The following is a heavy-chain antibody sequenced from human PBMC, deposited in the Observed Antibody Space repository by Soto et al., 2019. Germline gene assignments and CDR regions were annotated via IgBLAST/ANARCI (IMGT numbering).Heavy chain of an antibody. CDR3: ARAYSGSYYSTH. J-gene: IGHJ4*02. CDR2: ISSSSSYI. Sequence: PGGSLRLSCAASGFTFSSYSMNWVRQAPGKGLEWVSSISSSSSYIYYADSVKGRFTISRDNAKNSLYLQMNSLRAEDTAVYYCARAYSGSYYSTHWGQGTLVTVSS. D-gene: IGHD1-26*01. V-gene: IGHV3-21*01. CDR1: GFTFSSYS.